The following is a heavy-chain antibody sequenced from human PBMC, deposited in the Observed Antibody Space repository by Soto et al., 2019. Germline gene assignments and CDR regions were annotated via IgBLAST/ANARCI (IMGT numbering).Heavy chain of an antibody. CDR3: ARGNYYGSGAFDI. Sequence: GGSLRLSCAASGFTFSSYGMHWVRQAPGKGLEWVAVIWYDGSNKYYADSVKGRFTISRDNSKNTLYLQMNSLRAEDTAVYYCARGNYYGSGAFDIWGQGTMVTV. V-gene: IGHV3-33*01. CDR2: IWYDGSNK. J-gene: IGHJ3*02. CDR1: GFTFSSYG. D-gene: IGHD3-10*01.